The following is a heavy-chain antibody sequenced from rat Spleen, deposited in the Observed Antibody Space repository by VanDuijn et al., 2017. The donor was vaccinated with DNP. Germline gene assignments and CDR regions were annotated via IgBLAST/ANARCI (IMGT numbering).Heavy chain of an antibody. J-gene: IGHJ1*01. CDR2: INTGSGGT. Sequence: QIQLQQSGAELARPGSSVKISCKASGYTFTSYYIGWIKQTTGQGLEYIGFINTGSGGTKYNEKIKGKATLTVDKSSSTAYMQLSSLTPVDTAVYYCARGGYNNYWYFDFWGPGTMVTVSS. V-gene: IGHV1-43*01. CDR1: GYTFTSYY. D-gene: IGHD1-10*01. CDR3: ARGGYNNYWYFDF.